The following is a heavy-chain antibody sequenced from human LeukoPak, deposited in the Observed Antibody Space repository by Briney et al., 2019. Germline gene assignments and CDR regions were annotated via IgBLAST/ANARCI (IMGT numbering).Heavy chain of an antibody. CDR1: GGSISSYY. J-gene: IGHJ4*02. V-gene: IGHV4-59*01. CDR3: ARATSGVFDY. CDR2: IYYSGST. D-gene: IGHD3-10*01. Sequence: SETLSLTCTVSGGSISSYYWSWIRQPPGKGLEWIGYIYYSGSTNYNPSLKSRVTISVDTSKNQFSLKLSSVTAADTAVYYCARATSGVFDYWGQGTLVTVSS.